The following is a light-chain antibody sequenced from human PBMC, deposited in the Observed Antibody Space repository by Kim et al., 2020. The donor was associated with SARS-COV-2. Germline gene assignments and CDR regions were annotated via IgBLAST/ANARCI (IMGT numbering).Light chain of an antibody. J-gene: IGLJ2*01. CDR2: DVS. CDR3: SSYTTGSTLV. V-gene: IGLV2-14*03. CDR1: SSDVGGYEY. Sequence: GQSSTMSCTGTSSDVGGYEYVAWYQQYPGKVPQLIIYDVSYRPSGISDRFTGSKSGNTASLTISNLQAEDEADYYCSSYTTGSTLVFGGGTQLTVL.